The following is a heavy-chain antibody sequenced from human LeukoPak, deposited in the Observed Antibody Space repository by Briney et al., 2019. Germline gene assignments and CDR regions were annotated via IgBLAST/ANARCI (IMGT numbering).Heavy chain of an antibody. CDR2: IIPILGIA. Sequence: SVKVSCKASGGTFSSYAISWVRQAPGQGLEWMGRIIPILGIANYAQKFQGRVTIAADKSTSTAYMELSSLRSEDTAVYYCARDSYYYDSSGYYEGGVFDYWGQGTLVTVSS. CDR1: GGTFSSYA. CDR3: ARDSYYYDSSGYYEGGVFDY. D-gene: IGHD3-22*01. J-gene: IGHJ4*02. V-gene: IGHV1-69*04.